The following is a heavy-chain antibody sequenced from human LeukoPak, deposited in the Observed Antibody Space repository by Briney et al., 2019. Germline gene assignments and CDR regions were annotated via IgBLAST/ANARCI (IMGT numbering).Heavy chain of an antibody. CDR1: GGTFSSYA. Sequence: SVKVSCTASGGTFSSYAISWVRQAPGQGLEWMGGIIPIFGTANYAQKFQGRVTIIADESTSTAYMELSSLRSEDTAVYYCARGVVGATTGAYSFDYWGRGTLVTVSS. J-gene: IGHJ4*02. V-gene: IGHV1-69*01. D-gene: IGHD1-26*01. CDR3: ARGVVGATTGAYSFDY. CDR2: IIPIFGTA.